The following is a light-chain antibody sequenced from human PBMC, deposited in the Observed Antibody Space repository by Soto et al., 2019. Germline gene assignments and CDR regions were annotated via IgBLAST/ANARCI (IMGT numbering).Light chain of an antibody. CDR2: DAS. CDR3: QQRGNWPPTVT. Sequence: EIVLTQSPATLSLSPGERATLSCRASQSVNTYLAWYQQKPGQAPRLLIYDASNRATGIPARFSGSGSGTDFTLTISSLGPEDFAVYYCQQRGNWPPTVTFGQGTRLEI. V-gene: IGKV3-11*01. CDR1: QSVNTY. J-gene: IGKJ5*01.